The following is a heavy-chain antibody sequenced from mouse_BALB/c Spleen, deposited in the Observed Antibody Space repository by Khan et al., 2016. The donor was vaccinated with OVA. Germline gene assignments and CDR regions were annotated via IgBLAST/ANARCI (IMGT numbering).Heavy chain of an antibody. Sequence: QIQLVQSGPELKKPGETVKTSCKASESTFTNYGMNWVKQAPGKGLKWMGWINTYTGEPTYADDFKGRFALSLETSASTAYLQINDLKNEDTATYFCARRNYWYDRYFDVWGAGTTVTVSS. D-gene: IGHD2-14*01. CDR2: INTYTGEP. V-gene: IGHV9-3-1*01. CDR3: ARRNYWYDRYFDV. J-gene: IGHJ1*01. CDR1: ESTFTNYG.